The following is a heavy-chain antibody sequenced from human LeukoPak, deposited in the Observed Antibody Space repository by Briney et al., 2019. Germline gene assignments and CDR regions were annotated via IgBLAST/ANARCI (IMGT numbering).Heavy chain of an antibody. CDR3: ATPTTVTTDI. D-gene: IGHD4-17*01. J-gene: IGHJ3*02. V-gene: IGHV3-23*01. CDR1: GFTFGDYA. CDR2: ISGSGGSP. Sequence: GGSLRLSCTASGFTFGDYAMSWVRQAPGKGLEWVSSISGSGGSPYYAGSVKGRFTISRDNSKNTLYLQMNSLRAEDTAVYYCATPTTVTTDIWGQGTMVTVSS.